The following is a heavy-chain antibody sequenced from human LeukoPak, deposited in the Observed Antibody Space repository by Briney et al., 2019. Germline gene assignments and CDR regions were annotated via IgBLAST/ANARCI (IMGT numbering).Heavy chain of an antibody. CDR3: ARAGDPAQVPAARLPGHYYGMDV. CDR1: GGTFSSYG. CDR2: ISAYNGNT. J-gene: IGHJ6*02. V-gene: IGHV1-18*01. D-gene: IGHD2-2*01. Sequence: ASVNVSCKASGGTFSSYGISWVRQAPGQGLEWMGWISAYNGNTNYAQKLQGRVTMTTDTSTSKACMELRSLRSDDTAVYYCARAGDPAQVPAARLPGHYYGMDVWGQGTTVTVSS.